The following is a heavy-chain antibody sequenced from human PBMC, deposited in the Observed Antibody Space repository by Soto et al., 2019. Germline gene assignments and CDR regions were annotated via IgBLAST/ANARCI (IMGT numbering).Heavy chain of an antibody. CDR3: ASGPYHFDY. CDR2: INTNGGST. Sequence: EVQLVESGGGLVQPGGSLRLSCAASGFTFSRYAMHWVRQAPGKGLEYVSTINTNGGSTHYANSVKGRFTISRNNSTTTLYLQMGTLRAEVMAVYYCASGPYHFDYWGQGTLVTVSS. V-gene: IGHV3-64*01. D-gene: IGHD2-2*01. CDR1: GFTFSRYA. J-gene: IGHJ4*02.